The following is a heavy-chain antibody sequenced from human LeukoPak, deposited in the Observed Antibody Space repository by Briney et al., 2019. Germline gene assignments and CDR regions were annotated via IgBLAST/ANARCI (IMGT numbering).Heavy chain of an antibody. J-gene: IGHJ4*02. V-gene: IGHV3-33*06. D-gene: IGHD3-22*01. Sequence: GRSLRLSCVASGFTFNSYGMHWVRQAPAKGLEGVAVIWYDGSNKYYSDSVKGRFTISRDNSKNTLYLQMNSLRAEDTAVYYCEKDRGVMYDSSGYYSDWGQGTLVTVSS. CDR3: EKDRGVMYDSSGYYSD. CDR2: IWYDGSNK. CDR1: GFTFNSYG.